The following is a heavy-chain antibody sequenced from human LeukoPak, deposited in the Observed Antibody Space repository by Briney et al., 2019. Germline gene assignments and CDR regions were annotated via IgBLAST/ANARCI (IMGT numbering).Heavy chain of an antibody. CDR1: EYSFPNYW. CDR2: IYPGDSDT. J-gene: IGHJ4*02. V-gene: IGHV5-51*01. CDR3: ARRQQCSGGSCYFPFDY. D-gene: IGHD2-15*01. Sequence: ESLKISCKHSEYSFPNYWIGWVRQMPGKGLEWMGIIYPGDSDTRYSPSFQGQVTISADKSISTAYLQWSSLKASDTAMYYCARRQQCSGGSCYFPFDYWGQGTLVTVSS.